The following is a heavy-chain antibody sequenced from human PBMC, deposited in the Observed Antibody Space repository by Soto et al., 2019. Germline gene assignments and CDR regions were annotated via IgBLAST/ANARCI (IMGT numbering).Heavy chain of an antibody. CDR1: GYTFTSYD. CDR3: ATRGDSSSWYYYYFYGMDV. CDR2: MNPNSGNT. V-gene: IGHV1-8*01. Sequence: QVQLVQSGAEVKKPGASVKVSCKASGYTFTSYDINWVRQATGQGLEWMGWMNPNSGNTGYAQKFQGRVTMTRNTTISTAYMELSSLRSEDTAVYYCATRGDSSSWYYYYFYGMDVWGQWATVTVSS. J-gene: IGHJ6*02. D-gene: IGHD6-13*01.